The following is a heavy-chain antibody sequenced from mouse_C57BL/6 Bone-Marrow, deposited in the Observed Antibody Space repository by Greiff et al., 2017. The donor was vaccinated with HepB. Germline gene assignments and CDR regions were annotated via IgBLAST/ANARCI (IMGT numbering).Heavy chain of an antibody. D-gene: IGHD1-1*01. CDR1: GYTFTDYY. J-gene: IGHJ4*01. CDR3: ARAITTMDY. V-gene: IGHV1-19*01. Sequence: VQLQQSGAVLVKPGASVKMSCKASGYTFTDYYMNWVKQSHGKSLEWIGVINPYNGGTSYNQKFKGKATLTVDKSSSTAYMQLNSLTSEDSAVYYCARAITTMDYWGQGTTVTVSS. CDR2: INPYNGGT.